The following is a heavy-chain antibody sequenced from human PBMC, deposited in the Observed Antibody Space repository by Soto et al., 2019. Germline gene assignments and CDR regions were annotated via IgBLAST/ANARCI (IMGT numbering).Heavy chain of an antibody. CDR1: GGSISSYY. V-gene: IGHV4-34*01. CDR3: ARDPSVDIVATITDAFDI. D-gene: IGHD5-12*01. Sequence: SETLSLTCTASGGSISSYYWSWIRQPPGKGLEWIGEINHSGSTNYNPSLKSRVTISVDTSKNQFSLKLSSVTAADTAVYYCARDPSVDIVATITDAFDIWGQGTMVTVSS. J-gene: IGHJ3*02. CDR2: INHSGST.